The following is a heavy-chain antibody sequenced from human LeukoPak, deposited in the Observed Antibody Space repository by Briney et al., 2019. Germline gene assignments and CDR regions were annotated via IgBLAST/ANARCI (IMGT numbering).Heavy chain of an antibody. Sequence: GGSLRLSCAASEFTFSSYWMSWVRQAPGKGLEWVANIKQDGGQIYYLDSVKGRFTVSRDISTDTLWLQVDSLRTEDTAVYYCAKGPLRGTAAAIDYWGQGTLVTVSS. CDR1: EFTFSSYW. CDR3: AKGPLRGTAAAIDY. CDR2: IKQDGGQI. V-gene: IGHV3-7*01. J-gene: IGHJ4*02. D-gene: IGHD2-2*01.